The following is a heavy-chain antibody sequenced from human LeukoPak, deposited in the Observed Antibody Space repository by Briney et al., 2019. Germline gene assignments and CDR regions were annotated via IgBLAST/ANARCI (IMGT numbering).Heavy chain of an antibody. CDR3: ARVTPYYYGSGRPEAFDI. J-gene: IGHJ3*02. CDR1: GGSISSYY. Sequence: QPSETLSLTCTVSGGSISSYYWSWIRQPPGKGLEWIEYIYYSGSTNYNPSLKSRVTISVDTSKNQFSLKLSSVTAADTAVYYCARVTPYYYGSGRPEAFDIWGQGTMVTVSS. CDR2: IYYSGST. V-gene: IGHV4-59*01. D-gene: IGHD3-10*01.